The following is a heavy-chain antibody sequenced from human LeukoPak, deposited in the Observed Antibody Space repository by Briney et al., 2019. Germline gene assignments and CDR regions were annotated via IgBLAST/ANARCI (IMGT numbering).Heavy chain of an antibody. CDR3: AKDMTLTIVTNWNYGIDY. CDR2: ISWNSGSI. J-gene: IGHJ4*02. Sequence: GGSLRLSCAASGFTLDDYAMPWVRHATGKGLEGVSGISWNSGSIGYADSVKGRFTISRDNAKNSLYLQMNSLRAEDTALYYCAKDMTLTIVTNWNYGIDYWGQGTLVTVSS. CDR1: GFTLDDYA. V-gene: IGHV3-9*01. D-gene: IGHD1-7*01.